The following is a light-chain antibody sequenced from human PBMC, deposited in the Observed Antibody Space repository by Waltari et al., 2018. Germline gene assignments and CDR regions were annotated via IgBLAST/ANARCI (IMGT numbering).Light chain of an antibody. CDR3: CAHAGSGIWV. Sequence: QSALTQPASVSGSPGQSITLSCTGTSSDVGSYNLVSWYQQHPGKVPKLIIYEDTKRPSGVSDRFSGSKSGNTASLTISGLQAEDEADYHCCAHAGSGIWVFGGGTKLTVL. J-gene: IGLJ3*02. CDR2: EDT. CDR1: SSDVGSYNL. V-gene: IGLV2-23*01.